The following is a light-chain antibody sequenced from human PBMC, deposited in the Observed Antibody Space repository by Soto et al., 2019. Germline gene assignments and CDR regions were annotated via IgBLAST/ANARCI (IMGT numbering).Light chain of an antibody. CDR3: QQYINWPSWT. CDR1: ESVSSN. J-gene: IGKJ1*01. Sequence: EIVMTQSPATLSVSPGERATLSCRASESVSSNLAWYQQIPGQAPRLLIYGASTRATGIPDRFSGSGSGTEFTLTISSLQSEEFAVYYCQQYINWPSWTCVQGTKV. CDR2: GAS. V-gene: IGKV3-15*01.